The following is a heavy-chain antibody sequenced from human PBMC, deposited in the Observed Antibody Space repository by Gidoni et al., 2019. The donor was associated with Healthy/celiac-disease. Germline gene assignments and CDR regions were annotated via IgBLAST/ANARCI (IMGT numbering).Heavy chain of an antibody. D-gene: IGHD7-27*01. CDR1: GFTFSSYW. CDR3: ARDLLGISY. J-gene: IGHJ4*02. Sequence: EVQLVESGGGLVQPGGSLSLSCAACGFTFSSYWMSWVRQAPGKGLEWVANIKQDGSEKYYVDSVKGRFTISRDNAKNSLYLQMNSLRAEDTAVYYCARDLLGISYWGQGTLVTVSS. V-gene: IGHV3-7*01. CDR2: IKQDGSEK.